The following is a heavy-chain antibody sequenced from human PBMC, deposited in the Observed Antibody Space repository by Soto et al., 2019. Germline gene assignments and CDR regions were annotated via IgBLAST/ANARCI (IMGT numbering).Heavy chain of an antibody. CDR3: ARDPSIVVVTAKTYYYYGMDV. CDR1: GFTFSSYW. Sequence: EVQLVESGGGLVQPGGSLRLSCAASGFTFSSYWMSWVRQAPGKGLEWVANIKQDGSEKYYVDSVKGRFPISRDNAKNSLYLQMNSLRAEATAAYYCARDPSIVVVTAKTYYYYGMDVWGQGTTVTVSS. V-gene: IGHV3-7*01. D-gene: IGHD2-21*02. J-gene: IGHJ6*02. CDR2: IKQDGSEK.